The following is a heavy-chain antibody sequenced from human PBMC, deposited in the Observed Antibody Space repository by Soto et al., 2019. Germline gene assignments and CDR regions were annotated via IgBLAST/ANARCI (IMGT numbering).Heavy chain of an antibody. Sequence: ASVKVACNASGYTFPCYYMHWVRQAPGQGLEWMGWINPNSGGTNYAQKFQGRVTMTRDTSISTAYMELSRLRSDDTDVYYCARDYYDSSGSFVAPPRYWGQGTLVTVSS. V-gene: IGHV1-2*02. CDR3: ARDYYDSSGSFVAPPRY. CDR2: INPNSGGT. CDR1: GYTFPCYY. J-gene: IGHJ4*02. D-gene: IGHD3-22*01.